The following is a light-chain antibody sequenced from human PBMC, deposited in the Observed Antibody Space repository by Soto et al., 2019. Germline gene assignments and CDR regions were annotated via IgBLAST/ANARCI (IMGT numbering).Light chain of an antibody. CDR2: GAS. CDR1: QSVSSN. V-gene: IGKV3-15*01. Sequence: DIVMTQSQATLYVVPGERATLSCRASQSVSSNLAWYQHKPGQAPRLLTYGASTRATGIPARFSGSGSGTEFTLTISSLQPEDFAVYYCQQYYNWPRTFGQGTKVEIK. J-gene: IGKJ1*01. CDR3: QQYYNWPRT.